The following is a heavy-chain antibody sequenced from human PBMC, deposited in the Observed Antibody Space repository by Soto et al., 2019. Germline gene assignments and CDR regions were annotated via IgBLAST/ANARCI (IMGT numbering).Heavy chain of an antibody. Sequence: VQLVASGGGLVQPGGSLRLSCAASGFTFSSYWMHWVRQGPGKGLVWVSRVNSDESTTSYADPVKGRFTISRDNAKNTLYLQMSSLRVEDTARYYCVCFECGRTAVVTAMEANGYWGQGTLVTVSS. CDR1: GFTFSSYW. D-gene: IGHD2-21*02. CDR2: VNSDESTT. V-gene: IGHV3-74*01. J-gene: IGHJ4*02. CDR3: VCFECGRTAVVTAMEANGY.